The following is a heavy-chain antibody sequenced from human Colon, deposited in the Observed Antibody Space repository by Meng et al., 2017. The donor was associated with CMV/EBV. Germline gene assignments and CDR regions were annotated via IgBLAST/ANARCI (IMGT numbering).Heavy chain of an antibody. D-gene: IGHD6-13*01. CDR2: IKHDGIEK. Sequence: GGSLRLSCVASGFSLKTYNMHWVRQAPGMGLEWVAKIKHDGIEKYYVDSVRGRFTISRDNARNSIYLQMNSLGADDTAVYYCARDGGWYEYYFDYWGQGILVTVSS. J-gene: IGHJ4*02. CDR1: GFSLKTYN. CDR3: ARDGGWYEYYFDY. V-gene: IGHV3-7*01.